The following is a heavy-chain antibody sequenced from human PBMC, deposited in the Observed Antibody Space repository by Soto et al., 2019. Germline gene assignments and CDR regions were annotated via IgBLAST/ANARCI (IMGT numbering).Heavy chain of an antibody. CDR2: IYYSGST. CDR1: GGSISSGGYY. D-gene: IGHD1-26*01. J-gene: IGHJ4*02. V-gene: IGHV4-31*03. CDR3: ARYSGSYYVPIDY. Sequence: QVQLQETGPGLVKPSQTLSLTCTVSGGSISSGGYYWSWIRQHPGKGLEWIGYIYYSGSTYYNPSLKSRVIISVDTSKNQFALKLSSVTAADTAVYYCARYSGSYYVPIDYWGQGTLVTVSS.